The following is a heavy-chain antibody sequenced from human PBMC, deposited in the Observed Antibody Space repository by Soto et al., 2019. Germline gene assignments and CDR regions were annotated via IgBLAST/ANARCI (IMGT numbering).Heavy chain of an antibody. CDR3: ARDPDSYGSGSRKESNWFDP. CDR1: GYTFTGYY. V-gene: IGHV1-2*02. D-gene: IGHD3-10*01. J-gene: IGHJ5*02. Sequence: ASVKVSCKASGYTFTGYYMHWVRQAPGQGLEWMGWINPNSGGTNYAQKFQGRVTMTRDTSISTAYMELSRLRSDDTAVYYCARDPDSYGSGSRKESNWFDPWGQGTLVTVSS. CDR2: INPNSGGT.